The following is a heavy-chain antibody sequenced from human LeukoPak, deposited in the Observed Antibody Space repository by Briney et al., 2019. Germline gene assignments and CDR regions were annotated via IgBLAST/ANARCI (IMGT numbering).Heavy chain of an antibody. V-gene: IGHV3-30-3*01. Sequence: GGSLRLSCAASGFTFNIYAMHWVRQAPGKGLEWVAVISYDGSKTYYADSVKGRFTISRDNAKNSLYLQMNSLRAEDTAVYYCARETGTTDYWGQGTLVTASS. D-gene: IGHD1-1*01. CDR1: GFTFNIYA. J-gene: IGHJ4*02. CDR2: ISYDGSKT. CDR3: ARETGTTDY.